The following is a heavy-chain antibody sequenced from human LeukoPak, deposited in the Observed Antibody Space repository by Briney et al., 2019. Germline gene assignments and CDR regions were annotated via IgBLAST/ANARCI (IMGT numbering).Heavy chain of an antibody. CDR1: GGSISSYY. CDR2: IYTSGST. V-gene: IGHV4-4*07. J-gene: IGHJ6*03. CDR3: AGDDPDCSGGSCYSVGYYYYYMDV. D-gene: IGHD2-15*01. Sequence: PSETLSLTCTVSGGSISSYYWSWIRQPAGKGLEWIGRIYTSGSTNYNPSLKSRVTMSVDTSKNQFSLKLSSVTAADTAVYYCAGDDPDCSGGSCYSVGYYYYYMDVWGKGTTVTVSS.